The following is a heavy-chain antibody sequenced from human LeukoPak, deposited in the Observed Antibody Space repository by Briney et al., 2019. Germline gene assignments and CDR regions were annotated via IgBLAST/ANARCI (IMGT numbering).Heavy chain of an antibody. V-gene: IGHV4-30-2*01. CDR3: ATCGYSYGPEAFDI. J-gene: IGHJ3*02. CDR1: GGSISRGGYS. Sequence: SDTLSLTCAVSGGSISRGGYSGSWIRQPPGKGLEWIGYIYHSGSTYYNPSLKSRVTISVDRSKNQFSLKLSSVTAADTAVYYCATCGYSYGPEAFDIWGQGTMVTVSS. CDR2: IYHSGST. D-gene: IGHD5-18*01.